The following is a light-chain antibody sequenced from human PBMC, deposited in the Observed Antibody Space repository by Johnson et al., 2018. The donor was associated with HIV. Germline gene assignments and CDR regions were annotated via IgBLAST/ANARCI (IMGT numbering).Light chain of an antibody. J-gene: IGLJ1*01. CDR3: GTWDSSLSAGV. V-gene: IGLV1-51*02. CDR2: ENN. Sequence: QSVLTQPPSVSAAPGQKVTISCSGSSSNIGNNFVSWYQQFPGTAPRLLIYENNKRPSGIADRFSGSKSGTSATLGITGLQTGDEADYYCGTWDSSLSAGVFGTGTKVTVI. CDR1: SSNIGNNF.